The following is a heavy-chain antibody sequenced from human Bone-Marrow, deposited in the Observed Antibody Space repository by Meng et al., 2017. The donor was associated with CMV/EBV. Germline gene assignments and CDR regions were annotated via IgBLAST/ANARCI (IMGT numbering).Heavy chain of an antibody. Sequence: SVKVSCKASGYTFTGYYMHWVRQAPGQGLEWMGWINPNSGGTNYAQKFQGRVTMTRDTSISTAYMELSRLRSDDTAVYYCAKSSGSGSYYDYYYYGMDVWGQGTTVSVSS. CDR1: GYTFTGYY. CDR2: INPNSGGT. D-gene: IGHD1-26*01. V-gene: IGHV1-2*02. CDR3: AKSSGSGSYYDYYYYGMDV. J-gene: IGHJ6*01.